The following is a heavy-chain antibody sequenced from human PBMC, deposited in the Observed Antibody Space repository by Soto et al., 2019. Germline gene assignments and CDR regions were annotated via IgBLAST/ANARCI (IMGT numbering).Heavy chain of an antibody. V-gene: IGHV1-69*06. J-gene: IGHJ4*02. CDR3: ARWGGLSCSGDDCFKNPFDY. D-gene: IGHD2-21*02. CDR1: GVTFNNYA. CDR2: ILPISGTS. Sequence: ASVKVSCKPSGVTFNNYAMNWVRQAPGRGLEWMGGILPISGTSHYPPKFQGRVTITADKYTSTVYMYLSSLRSEDTAVYYCARWGGLSCSGDDCFKNPFDYWGQGTLVTVSS.